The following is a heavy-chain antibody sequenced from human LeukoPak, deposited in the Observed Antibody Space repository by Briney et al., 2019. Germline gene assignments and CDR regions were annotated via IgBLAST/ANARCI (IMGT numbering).Heavy chain of an antibody. CDR1: GFTFSDYY. V-gene: IGHV3-11*04. CDR2: ISSSGSTI. CDR3: ARDLSSGYYYPTDYYYMDV. Sequence: GGSLRLSCAASGFTFSDYYMSWIRQAPGKGLECVSYISSSGSTIYYADSVKGRFTISRDNAKNSLYLQMNSLRAEDTAVYYCARDLSSGYYYPTDYYYMDVWGKGTTVTVSS. D-gene: IGHD3-22*01. J-gene: IGHJ6*03.